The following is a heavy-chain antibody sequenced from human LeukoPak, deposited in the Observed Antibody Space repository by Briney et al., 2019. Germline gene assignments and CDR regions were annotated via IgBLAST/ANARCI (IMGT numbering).Heavy chain of an antibody. CDR3: ANLVGPPLNDY. D-gene: IGHD1-26*01. V-gene: IGHV4-34*01. Sequence: PSETLSLTCAVYGGSFSGYYWSWIRQPPGKGLEWIGETNHSGSTNYNPSLKSRVTISVDTSKNQFSLKLSSVTAADTAVYYCANLVGPPLNDYWGQGTLVTVSS. CDR2: TNHSGST. J-gene: IGHJ4*02. CDR1: GGSFSGYY.